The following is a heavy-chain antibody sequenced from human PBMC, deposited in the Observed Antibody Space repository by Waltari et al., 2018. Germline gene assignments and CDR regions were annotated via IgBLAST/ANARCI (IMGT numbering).Heavy chain of an antibody. CDR2: IYYSGST. V-gene: IGHV4-39*01. Sequence: QLQLQESGPGLVKPSETLSLTCTVSGGSISRSSYYWGWLRQPPGKGLEWIGSIYYSGSTYYNPSLKSRVTISVDTSKNQFSLKLSSVTAADTAVYYCARHVTVTNYYYYGMDVWGQGTTVTVSS. CDR1: GGSISRSSYY. CDR3: ARHVTVTNYYYYGMDV. D-gene: IGHD4-17*01. J-gene: IGHJ6*02.